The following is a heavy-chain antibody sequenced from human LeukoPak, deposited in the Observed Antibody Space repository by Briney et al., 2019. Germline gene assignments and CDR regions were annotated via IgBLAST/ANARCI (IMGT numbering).Heavy chain of an antibody. J-gene: IGHJ3*02. CDR1: GGSISSSTYY. Sequence: TPSETLSLTCTVSGGSISSSTYYWGWIRQPPGKGLEWIGSIYYSGSTCCNPSLKSRVTISVDTSKNQFSLKLSSVTAADTAVYYCARTSKFSSIAGLIGAFDIWGQGTKVTVSS. D-gene: IGHD6-6*01. CDR2: IYYSGST. V-gene: IGHV4-39*01. CDR3: ARTSKFSSIAGLIGAFDI.